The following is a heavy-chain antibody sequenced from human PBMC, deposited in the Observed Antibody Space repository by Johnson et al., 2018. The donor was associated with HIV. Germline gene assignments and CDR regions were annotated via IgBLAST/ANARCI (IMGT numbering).Heavy chain of an antibody. D-gene: IGHD3-10*01. J-gene: IGHJ3*01. CDR1: GFTFSSYW. CDR2: VSGGGVGT. Sequence: VQLVESGGGVVQPGRSLRLSCAASGFTFSSYWLRWVRQAPGTGLEWVSYVSGGGVGTFYADSVKGRFTISRDNGNKEVYLQMNILRAEDTAVYYCAGAPEVRGVDAFDVWGQGTMVTVSS. V-gene: IGHV3-48*04. CDR3: AGAPEVRGVDAFDV.